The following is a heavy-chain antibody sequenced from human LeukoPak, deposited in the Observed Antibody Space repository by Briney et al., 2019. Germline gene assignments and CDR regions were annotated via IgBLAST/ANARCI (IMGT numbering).Heavy chain of an antibody. D-gene: IGHD3/OR15-3a*01. CDR2: IYYSGSA. CDR3: ARGFVDWGLSWFDP. J-gene: IGHJ5*02. CDR1: GGSVSSGSYY. Sequence: SETLSLTCTVSGGSVSSGSYYWSWIRQPPGKGLEWIGYIYYSGSAKYNPSLKSRVTISVDTSKNQFSLKLTSVTAADTAVYYCARGFVDWGLSWFDPWGQGTLVTVS. V-gene: IGHV4-61*01.